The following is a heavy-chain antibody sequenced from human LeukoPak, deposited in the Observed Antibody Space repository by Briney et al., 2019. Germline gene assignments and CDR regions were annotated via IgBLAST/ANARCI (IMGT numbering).Heavy chain of an antibody. V-gene: IGHV4-59*01. CDR1: GGSISSYY. CDR3: ARGVKLYDFWSGYPAHPHFDY. Sequence: PSETLSLTCTVSGGSISSYYWSWIRKPPGKGLEWIGYIYYSGSTNYNPSLKSRVTISVDTSKNQFSLKLSSVTAADTAVYYCARGVKLYDFWSGYPAHPHFDYWGQGTLVTVSS. CDR2: IYYSGST. J-gene: IGHJ4*02. D-gene: IGHD3-3*01.